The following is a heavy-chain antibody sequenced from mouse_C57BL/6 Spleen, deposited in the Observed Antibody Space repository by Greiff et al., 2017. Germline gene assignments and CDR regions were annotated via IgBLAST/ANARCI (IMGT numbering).Heavy chain of an antibody. V-gene: IGHV5-6*01. Sequence: EVNLVESGGDLVKPGGSLKLSCAASGFTFSSYGMSWVRQTPDKRLEWVATLSSGGSYTYYPDSVKGRFTISRDNAKNTLYLQMSSLKSEDTAMYYCARVITTVVVHWYLDVWGTGTTVTVSS. J-gene: IGHJ1*03. CDR2: LSSGGSYT. CDR1: GFTFSSYG. CDR3: ARVITTVVVHWYLDV. D-gene: IGHD1-1*01.